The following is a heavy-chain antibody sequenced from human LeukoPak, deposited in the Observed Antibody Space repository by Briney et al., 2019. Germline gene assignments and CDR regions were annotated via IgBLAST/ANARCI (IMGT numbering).Heavy chain of an antibody. CDR1: GDSISSGSYY. CDR3: ARGVTYYYDSSGYLY. CDR2: IHTSGRT. V-gene: IGHV4-61*02. D-gene: IGHD3-22*01. Sequence: SETLSLTCTVSGDSISSGSYYWSWIRQPAGQGLEWIGRIHTSGRTNYNPSLKSRVTISADTSKNQFSLKLSSVTAADTAVYYCARGVTYYYDSSGYLYWGQGTLVTVSS. J-gene: IGHJ4*02.